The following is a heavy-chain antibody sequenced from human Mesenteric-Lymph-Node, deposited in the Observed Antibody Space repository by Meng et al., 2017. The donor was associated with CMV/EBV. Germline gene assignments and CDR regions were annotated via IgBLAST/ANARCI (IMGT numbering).Heavy chain of an antibody. CDR1: GGSISSSSYY. D-gene: IGHD5-18*01. J-gene: IGHJ4*02. Sequence: QLQLQGSGPGLVKPSAPLSPTGPVSGGSISSSSYYWGWIRQPPGKGLEWIGYIYYSGSTYYYNPSLKTRVTISVDTSKNQFSLKLSSVTAADTAVYYCARHSALLVTNFDYWGQGTLVTVSS. V-gene: IGHV4-39*01. CDR2: IYYSGSTY. CDR3: ARHSALLVTNFDY.